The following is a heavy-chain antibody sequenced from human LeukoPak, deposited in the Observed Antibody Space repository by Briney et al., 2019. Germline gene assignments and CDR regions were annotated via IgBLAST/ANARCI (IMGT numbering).Heavy chain of an antibody. CDR1: GFTFSSYS. J-gene: IGHJ6*03. CDR3: ARVGSRYSYDFRYYYYYYMDV. V-gene: IGHV3-48*04. Sequence: GGSLRLSCAASGFTFSSYSMNWVRQAPGKGLEWVSYISSSGSTIYYADSVKGRFTISRDNAKNSLYLQMNSLRAEDTAVYYCARVGSRYSYDFRYYYYYYMDVWGKGTTVTISS. CDR2: ISSSGSTI. D-gene: IGHD5-18*01.